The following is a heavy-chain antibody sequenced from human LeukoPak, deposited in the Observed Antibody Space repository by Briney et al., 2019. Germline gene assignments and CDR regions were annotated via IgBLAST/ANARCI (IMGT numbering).Heavy chain of an antibody. J-gene: IGHJ4*02. Sequence: SQTLSLTCAISGDSVSSNSAAWHWLRQSPSRGLECLGRTYYRSKWYNDYAVSVKSRITINPDTSKNQFSLQLNSVTPEDTAVYYCARHPRASYLFDFWGQGTLVTVSS. CDR3: ARHPRASYLFDF. V-gene: IGHV6-1*01. CDR2: TYYRSKWYN. CDR1: GDSVSSNSAA.